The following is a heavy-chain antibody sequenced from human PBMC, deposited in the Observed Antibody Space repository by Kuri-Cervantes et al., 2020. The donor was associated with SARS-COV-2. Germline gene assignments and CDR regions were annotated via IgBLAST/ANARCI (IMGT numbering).Heavy chain of an antibody. CDR2: ISAYNGNT. V-gene: IGHV1-18*01. Sequence: ASVKVSCKASGYTFTSYGITWVRQAPGQGLEWMGWISAYNGNTNYAQKLQGRVTMTTDTSTSTAYMELRSLRSDDTAVYYCARSRGESSTWYYFDYWGQGTLVTVS. CDR3: ARSRGESSTWYYFDY. CDR1: GYTFTSYG. D-gene: IGHD6-13*01. J-gene: IGHJ4*02.